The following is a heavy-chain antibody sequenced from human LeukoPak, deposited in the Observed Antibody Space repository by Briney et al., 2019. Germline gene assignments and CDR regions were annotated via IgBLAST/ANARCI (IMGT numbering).Heavy chain of an antibody. J-gene: IGHJ3*01. D-gene: IGHD3-22*01. Sequence: ASVKVSCKASGYTFTGYYMHWVRQAPGRGLEWMGWINPYSGDTTHAQKFQGRVTATRDTSITAVFMELRRLTSDDTAVYYCARGSAGSSGYYHDAFDLWGLGTMVTVSS. V-gene: IGHV1-2*02. CDR2: INPYSGDT. CDR1: GYTFTGYY. CDR3: ARGSAGSSGYYHDAFDL.